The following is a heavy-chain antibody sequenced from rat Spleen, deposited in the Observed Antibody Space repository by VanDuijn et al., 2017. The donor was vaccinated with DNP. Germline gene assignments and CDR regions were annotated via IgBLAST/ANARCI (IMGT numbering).Heavy chain of an antibody. J-gene: IGHJ4*01. CDR3: ARHDYDRPNDFYGMDV. V-gene: IGHV5-7*01. D-gene: IGHD1-12*01. Sequence: EVQLVESGGGLVQPGRSLKLSCVASGFTFSDHNMAWVRRAPKKGLEWVATIAFDGRSTFYRDSVRGRVTISRENARSVLFLEMGSLRPEDTATYYCARHDYDRPNDFYGMDVWGQGTSVIVSS. CDR2: IAFDGRST. CDR1: GFTFSDHN.